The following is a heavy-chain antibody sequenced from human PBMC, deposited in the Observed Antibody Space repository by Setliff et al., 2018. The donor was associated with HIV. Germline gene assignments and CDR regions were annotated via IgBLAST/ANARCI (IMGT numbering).Heavy chain of an antibody. CDR1: GGSFTSRSYY. V-gene: IGHV4-39*01. Sequence: PSETLSLTCTVSGGSFTSRSYYWGWIRQPPGKGLVWIGSIFYSGITYYNPSLKSRVTISVDTSKNQFSLNLTSVTAADTAGYYCARSKTFYDFWGGYYTHGAFKIWGLGTMVTVSS. CDR2: IFYSGIT. J-gene: IGHJ3*02. CDR3: ARSKTFYDFWGGYYTHGAFKI. D-gene: IGHD3-3*01.